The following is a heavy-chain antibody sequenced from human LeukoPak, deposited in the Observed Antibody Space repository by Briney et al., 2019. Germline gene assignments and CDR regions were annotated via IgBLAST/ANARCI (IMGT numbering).Heavy chain of an antibody. V-gene: IGHV1-69*13. J-gene: IGHJ3*02. CDR3: ARDHGGYDILTGYHGGAFDI. CDR1: GGTFSSYA. CDR2: IIPIFGTA. Sequence: ASVKVSCKASGGTFSSYAISWVRQAPGQGLEWMGGIIPIFGTANYAQKFQGRVTITADESTSTAYIELSSLRSEDTAVYYCARDHGGYDILTGYHGGAFDIWGQGTMVTVSS. D-gene: IGHD3-9*01.